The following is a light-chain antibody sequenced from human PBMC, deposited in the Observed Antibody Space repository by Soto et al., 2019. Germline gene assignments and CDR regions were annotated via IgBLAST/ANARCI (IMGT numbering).Light chain of an antibody. CDR3: TSYTSSSTLNYV. CDR1: SSDVGGYNY. V-gene: IGLV2-14*01. J-gene: IGLJ1*01. Sequence: QSALTQPASVSGSPGQSITISGTGTSSDVGGYNYVSWYQQHPGKAPKLMIYEVSNRLSGVSNRFSGSKSGNTASHTTSGLQAEDEADYYCTSYTSSSTLNYVFGTGTKMTVL. CDR2: EVS.